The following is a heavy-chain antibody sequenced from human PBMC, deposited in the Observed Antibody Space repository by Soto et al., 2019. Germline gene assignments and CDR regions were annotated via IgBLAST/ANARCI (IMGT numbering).Heavy chain of an antibody. CDR2: IIPSFGTA. V-gene: IGHV1-69*13. J-gene: IGHJ3*02. CDR1: GGTFSSYA. CDR3: ARSPYGDYSGDAFDI. D-gene: IGHD4-17*01. Sequence: SVKVSCKASGGTFSSYAISWVRQAPGQGLEWMGGIIPSFGTANYAQKFQGRVTITADASTSTVYMELSSLRSEDTAVYYCARSPYGDYSGDAFDIWGQGTMVTVSS.